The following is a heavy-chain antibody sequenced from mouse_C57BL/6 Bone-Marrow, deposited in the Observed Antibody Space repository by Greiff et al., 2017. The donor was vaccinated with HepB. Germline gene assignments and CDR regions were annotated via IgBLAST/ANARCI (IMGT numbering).Heavy chain of an antibody. CDR2: IYPSDSET. V-gene: IGHV1-61*01. D-gene: IGHD2-4*01. J-gene: IGHJ2*01. CDR1: GYTFTSYW. Sequence: QVQLQQPGAELVRPGSSVKLSCKASGYTFTSYWMDWVKQRPGQGLEWIGNIYPSDSETHYNQKFKDKATLTVDKSSSTAYKQLSSLTSEDSAVYYCARRGAYDYDGYFDYWGQGTTLTVSS. CDR3: ARRGAYDYDGYFDY.